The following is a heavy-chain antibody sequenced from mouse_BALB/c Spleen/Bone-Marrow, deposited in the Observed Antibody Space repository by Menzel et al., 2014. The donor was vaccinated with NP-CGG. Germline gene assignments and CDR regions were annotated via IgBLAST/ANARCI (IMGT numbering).Heavy chain of an antibody. Sequence: EVKVVESGGRLVKPGGSLKLSCAASGFSFSDHYMYWVRQTPEKGLEWVATISDGGGHTYYSDSVKGRFTISRDNAKNNLYLQMSSLKSEDTAMYHCARDGDYRYAWFSYWGQGTPVTVSA. D-gene: IGHD2-14*01. CDR3: ARDGDYRYAWFSY. CDR1: GFSFSDHY. V-gene: IGHV5-4*02. CDR2: ISDGGGHT. J-gene: IGHJ3*01.